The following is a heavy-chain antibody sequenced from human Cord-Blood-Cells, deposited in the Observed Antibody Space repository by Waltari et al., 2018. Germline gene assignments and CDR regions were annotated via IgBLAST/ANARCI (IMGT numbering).Heavy chain of an antibody. D-gene: IGHD6-13*01. CDR3: ARDGSSSAFDI. J-gene: IGHJ3*02. CDR1: GGSFSGYY. Sequence: AGLLKPSETLSLTCAVYGGSFSGYYWSWIRQPPGKGREWIGEINHSGSTNYNPSLKSRVTISVDTSKNQFSLQLSSVTAADTAVYYCARDGSSSAFDIWGQGTMVTVSS. CDR2: INHSGST. V-gene: IGHV4-34*01.